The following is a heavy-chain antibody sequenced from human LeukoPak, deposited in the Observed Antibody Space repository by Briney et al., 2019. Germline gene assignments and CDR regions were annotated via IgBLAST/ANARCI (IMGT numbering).Heavy chain of an antibody. CDR1: GFTFSSYW. CDR2: IKQDGSEK. Sequence: PGGSLRLFCTASGFTFSSYWMSWVRQAPGKGLEWVAHIKQDGSEKYYVDSVKGRFTISRDNAKHSLYLQMNSLRAEDTAVYYCARDPDSAVPIDYWGQGTLVTVSS. J-gene: IGHJ4*02. V-gene: IGHV3-7*01. CDR3: ARDPDSAVPIDY.